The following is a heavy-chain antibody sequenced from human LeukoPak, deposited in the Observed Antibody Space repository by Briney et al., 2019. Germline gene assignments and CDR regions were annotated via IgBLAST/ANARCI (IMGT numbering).Heavy chain of an antibody. CDR2: ITWNSGSI. Sequence: PGGSLRLSCAASGLTFYDYAMHWVRHAPGKGVEWVSGITWNSGSIAYADSVKGRFTISRDNAKNSLYLQVNSLRSEDTALYYCAAGAGITRYWGQGTLVTVSS. CDR3: AAGAGITRY. J-gene: IGHJ4*02. V-gene: IGHV3-9*01. CDR1: GLTFYDYA. D-gene: IGHD3-10*01.